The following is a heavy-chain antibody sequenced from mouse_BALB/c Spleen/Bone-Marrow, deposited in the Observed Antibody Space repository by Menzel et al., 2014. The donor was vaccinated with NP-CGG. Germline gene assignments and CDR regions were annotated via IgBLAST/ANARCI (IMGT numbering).Heavy chain of an antibody. V-gene: IGHV1-9*01. CDR3: KRELGDY. D-gene: IGHD4-1*01. CDR2: ILPGCGSI. CDR1: GYTVSSYG. Sequence: QVQLQQAGAELMKPGASGKISCKATGYTVSSYGIEWVKQRPGHCLEWIGEILPGCGSINYYEKVMGLATFTADTSSNTGYMQGSRLRSEDSTVSNCKRELGDYWGQATLVTVSA. J-gene: IGHJ3*01.